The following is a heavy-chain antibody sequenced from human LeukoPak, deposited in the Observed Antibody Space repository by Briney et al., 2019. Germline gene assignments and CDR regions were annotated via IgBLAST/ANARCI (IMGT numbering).Heavy chain of an antibody. J-gene: IGHJ2*01. D-gene: IGHD3-9*01. CDR1: GGSFSGYY. Sequence: KSSETLSLTCAVYGGSFSGYYWSWIRQPPGKGLEWIGEINHSGSTNYNPSLKSRVTISVDTSKNQFSLKLSSVTAADTAVYYCARDGGSYDILTGYPYWYFDLWGRGTLVTVSS. CDR2: INHSGST. V-gene: IGHV4-34*01. CDR3: ARDGGSYDILTGYPYWYFDL.